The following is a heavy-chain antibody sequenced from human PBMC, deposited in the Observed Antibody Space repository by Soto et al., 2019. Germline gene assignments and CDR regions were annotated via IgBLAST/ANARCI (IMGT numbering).Heavy chain of an antibody. CDR3: ARPLGGYGDYALPLNY. J-gene: IGHJ4*02. CDR1: GYIFTGYG. V-gene: IGHV1-18*01. CDR2: ISAYNGNT. D-gene: IGHD4-17*01. Sequence: QVQLVQSEAEVKRPGASVKVSCKASGYIFTGYGIAWVRQAPGQGLEWMGWISAYNGNTLQTQKFQDRLTMTTDSSTNTAYMELRSLRSDDTAVYYCARPLGGYGDYALPLNYWGQGTLVTVSS.